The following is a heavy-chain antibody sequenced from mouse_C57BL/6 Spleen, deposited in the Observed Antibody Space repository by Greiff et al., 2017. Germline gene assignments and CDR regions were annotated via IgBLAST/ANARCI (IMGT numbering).Heavy chain of an antibody. D-gene: IGHD1-1*01. J-gene: IGHJ1*03. CDR2: INPNNGGT. V-gene: IGHV1-18*01. CDR3: ARITTVVAGDWYFDV. CDR1: GYTFTDYN. Sequence: VQLQQSGPELVKPGASVKIPCKASGYTFTDYNMDWVKQSHGKSLEWIGEINPNNGGTIYNQKFKGKATLTVVKSSSTAYMELRSLTSEDTAVYYCARITTVVAGDWYFDVWGTGTTVTVSS.